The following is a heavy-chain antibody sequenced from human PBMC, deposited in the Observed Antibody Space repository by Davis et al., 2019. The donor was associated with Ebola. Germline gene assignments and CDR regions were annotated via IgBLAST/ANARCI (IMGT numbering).Heavy chain of an antibody. CDR2: ISGSGGST. CDR1: GFTFSGYS. Sequence: GESLKISCAASGFTFSGYSMNWVRQAPGKGLEWVSAISGSGGSTYYADSVKGRFTISRDNSKNTLYLQMNSLRAEDTAVYYCAKVNVLDFDYWGQGTLVTVSS. D-gene: IGHD1-1*01. J-gene: IGHJ4*02. CDR3: AKVNVLDFDY. V-gene: IGHV3-23*01.